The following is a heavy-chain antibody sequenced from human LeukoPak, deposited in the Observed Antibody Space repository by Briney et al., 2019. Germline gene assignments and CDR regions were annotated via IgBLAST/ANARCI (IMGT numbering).Heavy chain of an antibody. CDR2: IYYSGST. CDR1: GGSVSSYY. J-gene: IGHJ5*02. Sequence: SETLSLTCTVSGGSVSSYYWSWIRQPPGKGLEWIGYIYYSGSTNYNPSLKSRVTISVDTSKNQFSLKLSSVTAADTAVYYCASSTMVRGSSSWFDPWGQGTLVTVSS. V-gene: IGHV4-59*02. CDR3: ASSTMVRGSSSWFDP. D-gene: IGHD3-10*01.